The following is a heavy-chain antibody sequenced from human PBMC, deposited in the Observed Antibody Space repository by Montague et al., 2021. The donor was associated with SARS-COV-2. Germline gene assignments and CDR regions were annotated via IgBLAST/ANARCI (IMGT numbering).Heavy chain of an antibody. CDR1: GGSFSGYY. CDR2: INHRGTP. CDR3: ARGPVDDNCSGCSCYSRYYYGMDV. V-gene: IGHV4-34*01. D-gene: IGHD2-15*01. Sequence: SETLSLTCAVYGGSFSGYYWGWIRQPPGKGREWIGEINHRGTPNXNPSFKSRVTLSVNTPKNQFALKLSSVTAADTAVYYCARGPVDDNCSGCSCYSRYYYGMDVWGQGTTVTVSS. J-gene: IGHJ6*02.